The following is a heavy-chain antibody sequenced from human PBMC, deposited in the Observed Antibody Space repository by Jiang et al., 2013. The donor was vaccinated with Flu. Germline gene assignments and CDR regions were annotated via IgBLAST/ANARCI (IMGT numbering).Heavy chain of an antibody. D-gene: IGHD1-26*01. CDR1: GYTFTSYY. V-gene: IGHV1-46*01. CDR2: INPSGGST. CDR3: ARVRLGGVGAKYGMDV. Sequence: GAEVKKPGASVKVSCKASGYTFTSYYMHWVRQAPGQGLEWMGIINPSGGSTSYAQKFQGRVTMTRDTSTSTVYMELSSLRSEDTAVYYCARVRLGGVGAKYGMDVWGKGTTVTVSS. J-gene: IGHJ6*04.